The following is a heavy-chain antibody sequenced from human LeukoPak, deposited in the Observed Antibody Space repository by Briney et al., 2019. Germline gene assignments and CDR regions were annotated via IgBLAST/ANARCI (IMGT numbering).Heavy chain of an antibody. CDR3: AKDIAFDI. J-gene: IGHJ3*02. CDR2: ISWNSGSI. V-gene: IGHV3-9*01. Sequence: GGPLRLSCAASGFTFSSYAMSWVRQAPGKGLEWVSGISWNSGSIGYADSVKGRFTISRDNAKNSLYLQMNSLRAEDTALYYCAKDIAFDIWGQGTMVTVSS. CDR1: GFTFSSYA.